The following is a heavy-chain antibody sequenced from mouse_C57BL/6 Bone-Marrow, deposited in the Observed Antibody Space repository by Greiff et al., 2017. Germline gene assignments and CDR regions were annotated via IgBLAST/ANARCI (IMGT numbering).Heavy chain of an antibody. J-gene: IGHJ4*01. V-gene: IGHV3-6*01. D-gene: IGHD1-1*01. CDR2: ISYDGSN. Sequence: ESGPGLVKPSQSLSLTCSVTGYSITSGYYWNWIRQFPGNKLEWMGYISYDGSNNYNPSLKNRISITRDTSKNQFFLKLNSVTTEDTATYYCARGPYYYGSSYDAMDYWGQGTSVTVSS. CDR1: GYSITSGYY. CDR3: ARGPYYYGSSYDAMDY.